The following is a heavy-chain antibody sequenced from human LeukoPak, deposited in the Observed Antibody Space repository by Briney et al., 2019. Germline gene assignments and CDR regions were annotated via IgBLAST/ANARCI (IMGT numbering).Heavy chain of an antibody. Sequence: GGTLRLSCAASGFTFSNYGMSWVRQAPGKGLEWVSAISGSGVTTYYADSVKGRFTISRDNSKNTLYLQMNSLRAEDTAVYYCAKDLSYAALVGLWGQGTLVTVSS. D-gene: IGHD1-26*01. CDR3: AKDLSYAALVGL. J-gene: IGHJ4*02. V-gene: IGHV3-23*01. CDR2: ISGSGVTT. CDR1: GFTFSNYG.